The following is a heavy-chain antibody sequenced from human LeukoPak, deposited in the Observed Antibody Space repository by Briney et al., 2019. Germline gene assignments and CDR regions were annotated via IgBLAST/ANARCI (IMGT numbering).Heavy chain of an antibody. D-gene: IGHD3-22*01. CDR1: GYTFTSYY. J-gene: IGHJ4*02. CDR3: ARGGKSYYYDSSGHYQPPHFDY. Sequence: GASVKVSCKASGYTFTSYYMHWVRQAPGQGLEWMGIINPSGGSTSYAQKFQGRVTMTRDTSTSTVYMELSSLRSEDTAVYYCARGGKSYYYDSSGHYQPPHFDYWGRGTLVTVSS. V-gene: IGHV1-46*01. CDR2: INPSGGST.